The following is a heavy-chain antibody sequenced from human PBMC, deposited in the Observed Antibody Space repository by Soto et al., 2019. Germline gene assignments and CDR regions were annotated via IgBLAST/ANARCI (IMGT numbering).Heavy chain of an antibody. J-gene: IGHJ4*02. CDR3: ARDNYYFGN. D-gene: IGHD3-9*01. CDR2: IFPKNGGT. V-gene: IGHV1-2*02. CDR1: GYIFSDYY. Sequence: ASVKVSCKASGYIFSDYYMHWVRQAPGQGLEWMGWIFPKNGGTYYAQRFKGRATMARDTSSSTVSMELSSLTSDDTAMYYCARDNYYFGNGGQGTLVTVSS.